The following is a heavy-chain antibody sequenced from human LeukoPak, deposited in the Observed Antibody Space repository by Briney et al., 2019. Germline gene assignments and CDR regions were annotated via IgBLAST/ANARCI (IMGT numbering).Heavy chain of an antibody. CDR1: GYKFINYG. CDR3: ATVLWFGELLQYFDY. J-gene: IGHJ4*02. CDR2: IGPYNGKT. V-gene: IGHV1-18*01. D-gene: IGHD3-10*01. Sequence: ASVKVSCKASGYKFINYGITWVRQAPGQGLEWLGWIGPYNGKTNYAQKFQGRVTMTEDTSTDTAYMELSSLRSEDTAVYYCATVLWFGELLQYFDYWGQGTLVTVSS.